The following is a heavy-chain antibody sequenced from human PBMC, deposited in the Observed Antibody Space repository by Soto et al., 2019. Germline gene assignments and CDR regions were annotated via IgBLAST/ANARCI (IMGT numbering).Heavy chain of an antibody. CDR1: GGYISSSSYY. J-gene: IGHJ4*02. D-gene: IGHD5-18*01. CDR2: IYYSGST. V-gene: IGHV4-39*01. Sequence: SETVSVTCTVSGGYISSSSYYWGWIRQPPGKGPEWIGSIYYSGSTYYYPSLKSRVPISVWTSKKQFSQEVRSVPASDTAVYYCAAGRGYIHGGFGYVAQGTLVTVSS. CDR3: AAGRGYIHGGFGY.